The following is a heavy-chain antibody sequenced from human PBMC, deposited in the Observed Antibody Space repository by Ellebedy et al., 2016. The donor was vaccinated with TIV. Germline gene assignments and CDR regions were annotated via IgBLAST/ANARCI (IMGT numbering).Heavy chain of an antibody. CDR1: GFTFSNYW. J-gene: IGHJ4*02. D-gene: IGHD6-19*01. V-gene: IGHV3-7*01. CDR3: VTQRGLD. CDR2: IKEGGTKR. Sequence: GGSLRLXXAASGFTFSNYWMNWVRQAPGKGLEWVANIKEGGTKRYYVDSVKGRFSISRDDAENSIYLQMNSLRVEDTAIYYCVTQRGLDWGQGTLVTVSS.